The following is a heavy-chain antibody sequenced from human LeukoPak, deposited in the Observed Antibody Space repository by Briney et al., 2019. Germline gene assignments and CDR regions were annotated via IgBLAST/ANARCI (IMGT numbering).Heavy chain of an antibody. CDR2: ISAYNGNT. Sequence: GASVKVSCKASGYTFSSYSISWVRQAPGQGLEWMGWISAYNGNTIYAQKVKGRVTMTTDTSTSTAYMELRSLKSDDTAVYYCARSEQHLIPGYYNMDVWGQGTTVTVSS. CDR1: GYTFSSYS. CDR3: ARSEQHLIPGYYNMDV. J-gene: IGHJ6*02. V-gene: IGHV1-18*01. D-gene: IGHD1/OR15-1a*01.